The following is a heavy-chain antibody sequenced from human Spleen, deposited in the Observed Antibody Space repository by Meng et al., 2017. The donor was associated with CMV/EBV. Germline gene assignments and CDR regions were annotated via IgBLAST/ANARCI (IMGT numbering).Heavy chain of an antibody. J-gene: IGHJ4*02. V-gene: IGHV3-23*01. Sequence: GESLKISCAASGFTFGSYTMSWVRQPPGKGLEWVSTMSGNGGSTYYADSVKGRFTISRDNSKNTVYLQMNSLRAEDTAVHYCAKSPNYDFWSDYFNYFDYWGQGTLVTVSS. D-gene: IGHD3-3*01. CDR3: AKSPNYDFWSDYFNYFDY. CDR2: MSGNGGST. CDR1: GFTFGSYT.